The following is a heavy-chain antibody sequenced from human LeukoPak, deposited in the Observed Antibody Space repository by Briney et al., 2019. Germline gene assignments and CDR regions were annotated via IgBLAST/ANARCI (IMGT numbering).Heavy chain of an antibody. D-gene: IGHD3-22*01. Sequence: GGSLRLSCAAYGFTFSNYAMSWVRQAPGKGLEWVSSIGSGDSTYYADSVKGRFTISRDNSKNTLYLQMNSLRAEDTAVYYCAKTKAEKLSITMIVVVITPYFDYWGQGTLVTVSS. CDR1: GFTFSNYA. CDR3: AKTKAEKLSITMIVVVITPYFDY. J-gene: IGHJ4*02. CDR2: IGSGDST. V-gene: IGHV3-23*01.